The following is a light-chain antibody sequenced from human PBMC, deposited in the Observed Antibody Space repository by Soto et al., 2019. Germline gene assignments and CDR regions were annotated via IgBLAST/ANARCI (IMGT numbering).Light chain of an antibody. V-gene: IGKV3-20*01. Sequence: EIVLTQSPGTLSLSPGERATLSCRASQSVSSSYLAWYQQKPGQAPRLLIYGASSRATGSPDRFSGSGSGTDFTLTISRLEPEDCAVYYCQQYGSSPFTFGGGTKVEIK. CDR3: QQYGSSPFT. CDR1: QSVSSSY. CDR2: GAS. J-gene: IGKJ4*01.